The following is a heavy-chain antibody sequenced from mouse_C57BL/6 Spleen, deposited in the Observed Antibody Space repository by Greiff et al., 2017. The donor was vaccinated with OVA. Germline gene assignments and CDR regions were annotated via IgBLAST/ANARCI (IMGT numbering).Heavy chain of an antibody. CDR3: ARGEGTRYAMDY. J-gene: IGHJ4*01. CDR1: GYAFSSYW. Sequence: VQLQQSGAELVKPGASVKISCKASGYAFSSYWMNWVKQRPGKGLEWIGQIYPGDGDTNYNGKFKGKATLTADKSSSTAYMQLSSLTSEDSAVYFCARGEGTRYAMDYWGQGTSVTVSS. D-gene: IGHD2-14*01. V-gene: IGHV1-80*01. CDR2: IYPGDGDT.